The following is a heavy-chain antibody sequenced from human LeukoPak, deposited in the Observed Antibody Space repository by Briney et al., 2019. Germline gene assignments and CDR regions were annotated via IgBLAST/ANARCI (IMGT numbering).Heavy chain of an antibody. J-gene: IGHJ3*02. CDR3: ARESMGIAAPGPSVPTDAFDI. D-gene: IGHD6-13*01. V-gene: IGHV4-34*01. CDR1: GGSFSGYY. Sequence: SETLSLTCAVYGGSFSGYYWSWIRQPPGKGLEWIVEINHSGSTNYNPSLKSRVTISVDTSKNQFSLKLSSVTAADTAVYYCARESMGIAAPGPSVPTDAFDIWGQGTMVTVSP. CDR2: INHSGST.